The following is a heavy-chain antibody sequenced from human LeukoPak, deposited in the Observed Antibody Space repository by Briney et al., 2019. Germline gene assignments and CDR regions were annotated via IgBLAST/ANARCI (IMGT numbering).Heavy chain of an antibody. J-gene: IGHJ6*02. CDR3: ARDFVRRVVPAASGGMDV. D-gene: IGHD2-2*01. V-gene: IGHV3-33*01. Sequence: GGSLRLSCAASGFTFSSYGMHWVRQAPGKGLEWVAVIWYDGSNKYYADSVKGRFTISRDNSKNTLYLRMNSLRAEDTAVYYCARDFVRRVVPAASGGMDVWGQGTTVTVSS. CDR1: GFTFSSYG. CDR2: IWYDGSNK.